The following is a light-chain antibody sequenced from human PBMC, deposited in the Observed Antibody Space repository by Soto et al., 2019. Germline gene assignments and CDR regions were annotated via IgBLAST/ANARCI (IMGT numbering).Light chain of an antibody. CDR3: CSYEGGNTVWV. V-gene: IGLV2-11*01. CDR1: SSDVGGYNY. J-gene: IGLJ3*02. CDR2: DVS. Sequence: QSVLTQPRSVSGSPGQSVTISCTGTSSDVGGYNYVSWYQQHPGTAPKVMIYDVSRRPSGAPDRFSGSKSGNTASLTISGLQAEDEADYYCCSYEGGNTVWVFGGGTQLTVL.